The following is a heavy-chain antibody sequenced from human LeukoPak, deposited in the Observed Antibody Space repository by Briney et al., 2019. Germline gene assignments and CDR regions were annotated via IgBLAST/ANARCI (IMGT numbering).Heavy chain of an antibody. CDR3: ARESYGGNSPHFDY. CDR1: GYTFTSHY. J-gene: IGHJ4*02. D-gene: IGHD4-23*01. Sequence: ASVKVSCTASGYTFTSHYMHWVRQAPGQGLEWMGIINPSGGSTDYAQNFQGRVTMTRDTSTSTVYMELSSLRSEDTAVYYCARESYGGNSPHFDYWGQGTLVTVSS. V-gene: IGHV1-46*01. CDR2: INPSGGST.